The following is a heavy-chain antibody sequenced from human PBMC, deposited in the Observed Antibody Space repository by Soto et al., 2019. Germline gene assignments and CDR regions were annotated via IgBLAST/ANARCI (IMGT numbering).Heavy chain of an antibody. CDR2: VSHSGST. Sequence: XGTLYLHCTDSGGCVISQLGSWIRQPPGKGLEWIGYVSHSGSTTHNPSLKSRVTISLDTSKNQVSLQLRSVTAADTAVYYCEREAPLSGDAFDIWARGTKVTVSS. CDR1: GGCVISQL. V-gene: IGHV4-59*02. D-gene: IGHD3-16*01. J-gene: IGHJ3*02. CDR3: EREAPLSGDAFDI.